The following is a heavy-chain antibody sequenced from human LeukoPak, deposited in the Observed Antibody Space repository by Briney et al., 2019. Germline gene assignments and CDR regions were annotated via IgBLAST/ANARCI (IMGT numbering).Heavy chain of an antibody. V-gene: IGHV3-53*01. D-gene: IGHD3-22*01. CDR2: IYNDGRT. J-gene: IGHJ3*02. CDR3: ARGLFLSGYLDAFDI. CDR1: GFIFNNKY. Sequence: PGGSLRLSCAASGFIFNNKYMTWVRQAPGKGLEGVALIYNDGRTYYTDSVRGGCTISRDNTKNTQYLQMNSLRVEDTAVYYCARGLFLSGYLDAFDIWGQGTVVTVSS.